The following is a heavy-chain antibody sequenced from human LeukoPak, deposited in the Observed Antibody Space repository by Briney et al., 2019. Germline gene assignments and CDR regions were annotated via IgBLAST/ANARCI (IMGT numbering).Heavy chain of an antibody. CDR1: GYTFTGYY. CDR3: ARLPVMDYYYMDV. CDR2: INPNSGGT. J-gene: IGHJ6*03. Sequence: ASVKVSCKASGYTFTGYYMHWVRQAPGQGLEWMGWINPNSGGTNYAQKFQGRVTMTRDTSISTAYMELSRLRSDDTAVYYCARLPVMDYYYMDVWGKGTTVTVSS. V-gene: IGHV1-2*02. D-gene: IGHD3-16*01.